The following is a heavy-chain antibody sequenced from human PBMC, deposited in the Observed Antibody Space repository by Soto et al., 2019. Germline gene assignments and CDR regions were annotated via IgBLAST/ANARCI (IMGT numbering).Heavy chain of an antibody. J-gene: IGHJ4*02. V-gene: IGHV2-5*01. Sequence: SGPTLVNPTQTLTLTCTFSGFSLSTSGVGVGWIRQPPGKALEWLALIYWNDDKRYSPSLKSRLTITKDTSKNQVVLTMTNMDPVDTATYYCYYYDSSGYLDYWGQGTLVTVSS. D-gene: IGHD3-22*01. CDR2: IYWNDDK. CDR3: YYYDSSGYLDY. CDR1: GFSLSTSGVG.